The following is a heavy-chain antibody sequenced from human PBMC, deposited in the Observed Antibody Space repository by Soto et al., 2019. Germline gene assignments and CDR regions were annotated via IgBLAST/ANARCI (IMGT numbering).Heavy chain of an antibody. Sequence: PGGSLRLSCAASGFTFSSDWMHWVRQAPGKGLVWVSRINTDGSGTTYADSVKGRFTISRDNAKNTLYLQMNSLRAEDTAVYYCARDGGWIDYWGQGTLVTVSS. D-gene: IGHD6-19*01. CDR1: GFTFSSDW. V-gene: IGHV3-74*01. CDR3: ARDGGWIDY. CDR2: INTDGSGT. J-gene: IGHJ4*02.